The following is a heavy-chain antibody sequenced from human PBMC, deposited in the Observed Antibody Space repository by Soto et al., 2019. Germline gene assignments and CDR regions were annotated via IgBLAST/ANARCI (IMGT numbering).Heavy chain of an antibody. J-gene: IGHJ3*02. CDR1: GFTFDDYA. D-gene: IGHD1-26*01. V-gene: IGHV3-9*01. CDR2: ISWNSGSI. CDR3: AKGVGGSYGWNAFDI. Sequence: EVQLVESGGGLVQPGRSLRLSCAASGFTFDDYAMHWVRQAPGKGLEWVSGISWNSGSIGYADSVKGRFTISRDNAKNSLYLQMNSLRAEDTALYYCAKGVGGSYGWNAFDIWGQGTMVTVSS.